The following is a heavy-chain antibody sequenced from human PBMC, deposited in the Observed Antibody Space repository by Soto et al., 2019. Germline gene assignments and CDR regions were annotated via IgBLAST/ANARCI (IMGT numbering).Heavy chain of an antibody. V-gene: IGHV1-69*01. CDR1: GGTFSSYA. CDR2: IIPIFGTA. Sequence: QVQLVQSGAEVKKPGSSVKVSCKASGGTFSSYAISWVRQAPGQGLEWMGGIIPIFGTANYAQKFQGRVMITADESTSTAYMELSRLSSEDTAVYYCATEGRFLECLLYLGQGPLVTVSS. J-gene: IGHJ4*02. D-gene: IGHD3-3*01. CDR3: ATEGRFLECLLY.